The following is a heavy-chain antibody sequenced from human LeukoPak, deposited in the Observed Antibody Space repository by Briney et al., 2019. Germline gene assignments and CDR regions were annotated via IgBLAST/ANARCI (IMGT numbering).Heavy chain of an antibody. CDR3: AKDRYYYDSSGIDY. CDR1: GFTVSSNY. V-gene: IGHV3-53*05. Sequence: GGSLRLSCAASGFTVSSNYMSWVRQAPGKGLEWVSVIYSGGSTYYADSVKGRFTISRDNSKNTLYLQMNSLRAEDTAVYYCAKDRYYYDSSGIDYWGQGTLVTVSS. CDR2: IYSGGST. J-gene: IGHJ4*02. D-gene: IGHD3-22*01.